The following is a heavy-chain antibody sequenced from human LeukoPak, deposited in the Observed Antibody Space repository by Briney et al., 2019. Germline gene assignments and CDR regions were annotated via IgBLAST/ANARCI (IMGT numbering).Heavy chain of an antibody. CDR2: ISGSGGST. D-gene: IGHD4-17*01. Sequence: PGGSLRLSCAASGFTFSSYAMSWVRQAPGKGLEWVSAISGSGGSTYYADSVKGRFTISRDNPKNTLYLQMNSLRAEDTAVYYCARVRYGDSSFDIWGQGTMVTVSS. CDR3: ARVRYGDSSFDI. J-gene: IGHJ3*02. CDR1: GFTFSSYA. V-gene: IGHV3-23*01.